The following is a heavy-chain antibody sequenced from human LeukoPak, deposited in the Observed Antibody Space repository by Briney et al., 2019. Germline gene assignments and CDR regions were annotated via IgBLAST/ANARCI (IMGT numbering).Heavy chain of an antibody. J-gene: IGHJ4*02. CDR2: ISRSGGRT. V-gene: IGHV3-23*01. D-gene: IGHD2-15*01. Sequence: TGGSLRLSCAASGFTFSSYAMSWVRQAPGKGLEWVSAISRSGGRTYYADTVKGRFTISRDNSKNTLYLQMNSLRAEDTAVYYCAKDPTFCSGGTCPQLYYFDYWGQGTLVTVSS. CDR1: GFTFSSYA. CDR3: AKDPTFCSGGTCPQLYYFDY.